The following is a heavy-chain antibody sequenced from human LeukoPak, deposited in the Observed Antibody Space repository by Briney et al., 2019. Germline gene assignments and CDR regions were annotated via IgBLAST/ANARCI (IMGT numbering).Heavy chain of an antibody. V-gene: IGHV3-23*01. CDR3: AKGYYSGSGSYYKQAFDI. CDR1: GFTFTSCA. D-gene: IGHD3-10*01. Sequence: GGSLRLSCAPSGFTFTSCAMSWVRQARGKGLEWVSSVSATGGSTFHAVSVKGRFIISRDNSKNTLYLQMDSLRAEDTAIYYCAKGYYSGSGSYYKQAFDIWGQGTMVTVSS. CDR2: VSATGGST. J-gene: IGHJ3*02.